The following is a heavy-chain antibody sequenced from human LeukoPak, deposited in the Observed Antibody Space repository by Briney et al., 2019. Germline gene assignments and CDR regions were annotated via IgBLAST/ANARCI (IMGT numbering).Heavy chain of an antibody. J-gene: IGHJ4*02. D-gene: IGHD6-6*01. CDR2: IYYSGST. Sequence: SETLSLTCTVSGDSISSYYWSWIRQPPGKGLEWIGYIYYSGSTNYNPSLKSRVTISVDTSKNQFSLKLSSVTAADTAVYYCASYEYSSPVYYFDCWGQGTLVTVSS. V-gene: IGHV4-59*08. CDR1: GDSISSYY. CDR3: ASYEYSSPVYYFDC.